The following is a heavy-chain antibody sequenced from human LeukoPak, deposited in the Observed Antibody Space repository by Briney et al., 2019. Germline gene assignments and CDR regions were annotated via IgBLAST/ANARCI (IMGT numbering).Heavy chain of an antibody. D-gene: IGHD3-22*01. V-gene: IGHV4-4*07. CDR1: GGSISSYY. CDR2: IYTSGST. CDR3: ARDRYYYDSSGYSVDY. J-gene: IGHJ4*02. Sequence: SETLSLTCTVSGGSISSYYWSWIRQPAGKGLEWIGRIYTSGSTNYNPSLKSRVTMSVDTSKNQFSLKLSSVTAADTAVYYCARDRYYYDSSGYSVDYWGQGTLVTVSS.